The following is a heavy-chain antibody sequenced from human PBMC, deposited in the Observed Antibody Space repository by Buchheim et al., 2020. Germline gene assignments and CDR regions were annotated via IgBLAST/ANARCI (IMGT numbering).Heavy chain of an antibody. CDR2: IYYSGST. J-gene: IGHJ6*02. Sequence: QVQLQESGPGLVKPSHTLSLTCAVSGGSISSGGYSWSWIRQPPGKGLEWIGYIYYSGSTYYNPSLKSRVTISVDTSKNQFSLKLSSVTAADTAVYYCARGGIVVVPAATENYYYGMDVWGQGTT. CDR1: GGSISSGGYS. CDR3: ARGGIVVVPAATENYYYGMDV. V-gene: IGHV4-30-4*07. D-gene: IGHD2-2*01.